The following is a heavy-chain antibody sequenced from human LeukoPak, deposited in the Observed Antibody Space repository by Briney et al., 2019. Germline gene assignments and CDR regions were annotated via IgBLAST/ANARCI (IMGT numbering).Heavy chain of an antibody. V-gene: IGHV4-61*02. CDR1: GNSISSGDNY. CDR2: IYTSGST. J-gene: IGHJ5*02. Sequence: PSQTLSLTCTVSGNSISSGDNYWSWIRQPAGKGLEWIGRIYTSGSTNYNPSLKSRVTISGDTSKNQFSLRLSSVTAADTAVYYCARGLGREYIAAAGDRIDWFDPWGQGTLVTVSS. D-gene: IGHD6-13*01. CDR3: ARGLGREYIAAAGDRIDWFDP.